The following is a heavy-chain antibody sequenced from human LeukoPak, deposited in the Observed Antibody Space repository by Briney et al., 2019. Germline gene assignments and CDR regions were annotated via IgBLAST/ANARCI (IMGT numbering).Heavy chain of an antibody. CDR3: AREVIGSSWHTGAIDV. D-gene: IGHD6-13*01. Sequence: GASVKVSCKASGYTFTSYGISWVRQAPGQGLEWMGRINPNSGDTNYAQKFQGRVTMTRDTSISTAYMDLSRLRSDDTALYYCAREVIGSSWHTGAIDVWGQGTMVTVS. V-gene: IGHV1-2*06. CDR1: GYTFTSYG. CDR2: INPNSGDT. J-gene: IGHJ3*01.